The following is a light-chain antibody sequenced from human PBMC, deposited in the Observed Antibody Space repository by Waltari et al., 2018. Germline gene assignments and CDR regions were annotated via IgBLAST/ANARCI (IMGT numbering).Light chain of an antibody. Sequence: DIQMTQSPSTLSASVGDRVTITCRASQSISSWLAWYQQKPGKAPKLLMYKASSLESGDTSRFSGSGSGTEFTLTNSSLQPDDFATYDCQQYNSYPITFGQGTRLEIK. CDR1: QSISSW. CDR2: KAS. CDR3: QQYNSYPIT. V-gene: IGKV1-5*03. J-gene: IGKJ5*01.